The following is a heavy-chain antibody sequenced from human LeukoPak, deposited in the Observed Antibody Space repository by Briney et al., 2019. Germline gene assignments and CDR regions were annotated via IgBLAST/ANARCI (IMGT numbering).Heavy chain of an antibody. V-gene: IGHV2-5*01. CDR2: IYWHGDK. CDR3: ARRIRFGESSKENWFDP. Sequence: SGPTLLKPTQTLTLTFTFSGFSVSTRAGGVGWIRQPPGRAVEWLSIIYWHGDKCYTPSLRSTLTITKDTSNNQVVLTMTNMDPVDTATYYCARRIRFGESSKENWFDPWGQGTLVTVSS. D-gene: IGHD3-10*01. CDR1: GFSVSTRAGG. J-gene: IGHJ5*02.